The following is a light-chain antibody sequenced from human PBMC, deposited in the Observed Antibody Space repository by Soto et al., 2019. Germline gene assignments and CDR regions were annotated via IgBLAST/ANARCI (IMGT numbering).Light chain of an antibody. Sequence: DIVMTQSPLSLPVTPGEPASISCRSSQSLLHSNGYNYLDWYLQKPGQSPQLLIYLGSNRASGVLDRLSGSGSGTDFTLKISRVEAEDVGVYYCMQALQTLLTFGGGTKVEIK. CDR1: QSLLHSNGYNY. J-gene: IGKJ4*01. CDR3: MQALQTLLT. V-gene: IGKV2-28*01. CDR2: LGS.